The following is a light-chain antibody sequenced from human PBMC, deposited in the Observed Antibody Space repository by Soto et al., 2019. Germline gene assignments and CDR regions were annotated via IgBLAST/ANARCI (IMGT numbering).Light chain of an antibody. V-gene: IGKV1-5*01. CDR3: QHYNDFLLI. Sequence: DIQMTQSPSTLSASVGDRVTITCRASQSIRRSLAWYQQNPGKAPKLLIFDASSLESGVPSRFSGSGSGTEFTLTISSLQPDDFATYYCQHYNDFLLIFGPGTTVDIK. CDR1: QSIRRS. CDR2: DAS. J-gene: IGKJ3*01.